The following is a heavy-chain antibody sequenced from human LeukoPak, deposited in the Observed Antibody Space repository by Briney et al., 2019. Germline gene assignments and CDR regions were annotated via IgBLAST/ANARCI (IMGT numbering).Heavy chain of an antibody. J-gene: IGHJ4*02. CDR2: INPSGGST. V-gene: IGHV1-46*01. CDR1: GYTFSSYY. Sequence: GASVKVSCKTSGYTFSSYYMHWVRQAPGQGLEWMGIINPSGGSTNYAQKFQGRVTMTRDMSTSTVYMELSSLRSEDTAVYYCARVNPVVVTAISNYWGQGTLVTVSS. CDR3: ARVNPVVVTAISNY. D-gene: IGHD2-21*02.